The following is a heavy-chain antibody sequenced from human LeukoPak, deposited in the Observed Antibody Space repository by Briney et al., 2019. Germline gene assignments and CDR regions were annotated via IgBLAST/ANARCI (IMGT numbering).Heavy chain of an antibody. J-gene: IGHJ4*02. D-gene: IGHD7-27*01. CDR1: GGSISGYY. V-gene: IGHV4-4*09. CDR2: IYTGGNTYTSGST. CDR3: ARVPTGDRDFDY. Sequence: SETLSLTCTVSGGSISGYYWGWIRQTPGKGLEWIGSIYTGGNTYTSGSTNYNPSPESRVTISTDTSKNQFSLKLTSVTAADTAVYYCARVPTGDRDFDYWGQGTLVTVYS.